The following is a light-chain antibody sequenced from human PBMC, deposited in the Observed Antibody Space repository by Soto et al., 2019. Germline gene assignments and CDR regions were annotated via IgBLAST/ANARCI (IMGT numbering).Light chain of an antibody. J-gene: IGLJ2*01. CDR3: SSYAGINNLV. Sequence: QSALTQPPSTSGSPGQAVTISCTGTSSDVGDYDYVSWYQQHPGKAPKLMIYEVNKRPSGVPDRFSGSKSGNTASLTVSGLQADDEADYHCSSYAGINNLVFGGGTQLTVL. CDR1: SSDVGDYDY. V-gene: IGLV2-8*01. CDR2: EVN.